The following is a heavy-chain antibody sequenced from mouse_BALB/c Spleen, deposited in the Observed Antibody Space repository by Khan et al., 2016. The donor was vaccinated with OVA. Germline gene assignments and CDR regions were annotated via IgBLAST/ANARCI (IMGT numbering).Heavy chain of an antibody. CDR3: TRDRIDY. CDR2: INPTSGYT. J-gene: IGHJ2*01. CDR1: GYTFTTYW. V-gene: IGHV1-7*01. Sequence: QVRLQQSGAELAKPGASVKMSCKASGYTFTTYWMHWVKQRPGQGLEWIGYINPTSGYTDYNEKFKDRATLSAEKSYSTAYMQLSSLTSEDSAVYYCTRDRIDYWGQGTTLTVSS.